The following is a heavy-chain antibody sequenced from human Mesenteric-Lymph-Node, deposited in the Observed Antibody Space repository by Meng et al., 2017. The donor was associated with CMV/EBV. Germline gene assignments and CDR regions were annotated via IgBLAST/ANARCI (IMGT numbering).Heavy chain of an antibody. CDR3: AKSKFSYVVPAATGTFDY. Sequence: GGSLRLSCTASGFTFSSYVMSWVRQAPGKGLEWVSVIFSDGSTTKYADSVKGRFTMSRDHFKNTVYLHMTSLRAEDTAVYYCAKSKFSYVVPAATGTFDYWGQGTLVTVSS. CDR1: GFTFSSYV. J-gene: IGHJ4*02. D-gene: IGHD2-2*01. V-gene: IGHV3-23*03. CDR2: IFSDGSTT.